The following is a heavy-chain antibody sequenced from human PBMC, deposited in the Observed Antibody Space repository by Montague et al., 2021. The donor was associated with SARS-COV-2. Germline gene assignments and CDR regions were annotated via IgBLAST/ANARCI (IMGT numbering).Heavy chain of an antibody. D-gene: IGHD3-10*01. Sequence: SLSLSCATSGFTFRNYDMHWVRQAPGKGLEWVASLSYDGHNDYYADSVRGRFTISRDNPKNTLFLQMNGLSLEDTAVYFCARDRNRRLWFGELPGKQNHYVMDVWGQGTTVAVSS. CDR1: GFTFRNYD. V-gene: IGHV3-30*03. CDR2: LSYDGHND. J-gene: IGHJ6*02. CDR3: ARDRNRRLWFGELPGKQNHYVMDV.